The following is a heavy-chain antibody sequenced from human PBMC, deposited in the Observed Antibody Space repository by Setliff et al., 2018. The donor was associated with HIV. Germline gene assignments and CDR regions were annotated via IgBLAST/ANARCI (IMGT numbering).Heavy chain of an antibody. J-gene: IGHJ3*02. D-gene: IGHD1-26*01. CDR3: ASRIGPDVFDI. CDR1: GYTFTSDA. CDR2: INTKTGTP. Sequence: ASVKVSCKASGYTFTSDAMNWVRQAPGQGLEWMGWINTKTGTPTYAQGFTGRFVFSLDTSVSTAYLEISSLKVADTAVYYCASRIGPDVFDIWGQGTMVTVS. V-gene: IGHV7-4-1*02.